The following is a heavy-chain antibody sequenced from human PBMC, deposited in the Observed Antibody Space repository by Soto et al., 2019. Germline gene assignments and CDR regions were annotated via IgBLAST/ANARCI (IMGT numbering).Heavy chain of an antibody. CDR2: ISYDGSNK. CDR3: ARVRTGYSSGWLLH. CDR1: GFTFSSYA. J-gene: IGHJ1*01. D-gene: IGHD6-19*01. V-gene: IGHV3-30-3*01. Sequence: WGSLRLSCAASGFTFSSYAMHWVRQAPGKGLEWVAVISYDGSNKYYADSVKGRFTISRDNSKNTLYLQMNSLRAEDTAVYYCARVRTGYSSGWLLHWGQGTLVTVSS.